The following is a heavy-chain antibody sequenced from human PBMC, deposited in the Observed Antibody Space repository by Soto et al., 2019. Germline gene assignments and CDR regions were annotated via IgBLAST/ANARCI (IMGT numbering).Heavy chain of an antibody. D-gene: IGHD4-17*01. CDR1: GGSISSYY. CDR2: IYYSGST. CDR3: ARYGDYVDY. Sequence: SETLSLTCTVSGGSISSYYWSWIRQPPGKGLEWIGYIYYSGSTNYNPSLKSRVTISVDTSKNQFSLKLSSVTAADTAVYYCARYGDYVDYWGQGTLVTVSS. J-gene: IGHJ4*02. V-gene: IGHV4-59*01.